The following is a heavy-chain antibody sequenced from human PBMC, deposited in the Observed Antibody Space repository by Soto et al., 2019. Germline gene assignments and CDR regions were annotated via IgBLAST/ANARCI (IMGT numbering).Heavy chain of an antibody. J-gene: IGHJ6*02. D-gene: IGHD6-19*01. CDR3: AAGAVAGQYYYYGMDV. V-gene: IGHV1-58*01. CDR1: GFTFPSSA. CDR2: VVVGSGNT. Sequence: ASVKASCKAPGFTFPSSAVQWVRQARGQRLEWIGWVVVGSGNTNYAQKFKDRVTITRDMSTSTAYMELSSLRSEDTAVYYCAAGAVAGQYYYYGMDVWGQGTTVTVSS.